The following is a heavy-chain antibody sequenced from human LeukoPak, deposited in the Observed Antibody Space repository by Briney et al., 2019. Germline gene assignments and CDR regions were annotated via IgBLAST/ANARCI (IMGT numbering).Heavy chain of an antibody. J-gene: IGHJ5*02. CDR2: INPHSGKT. V-gene: IGHV1-8*01. D-gene: IGHD6-13*01. Sequence: ASVTVSCKTSGYPFSNYDINWVRQATGQGLEWMGWINPHSGKTGYAQKFQGRVTMTTDPSTSTAYMELRSLRSDDTAVYYCARVGLQQLGMGFDPWGQGTLVTVSS. CDR1: GYPFSNYD. CDR3: ARVGLQQLGMGFDP.